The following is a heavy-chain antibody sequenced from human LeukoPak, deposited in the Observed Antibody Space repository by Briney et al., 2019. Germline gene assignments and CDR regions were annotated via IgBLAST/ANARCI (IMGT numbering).Heavy chain of an antibody. CDR2: IRSKAYGGTT. J-gene: IGHJ3*02. D-gene: IGHD6-19*01. CDR1: GFTIGDYA. Sequence: GGSLRLSCTGAGFTIGDYAMSWVRQAPGQGREWGGFIRSKAYGGTTEYAASVTGRFTISRDDSNSIAYLQMNSLKTEDTAVYYCTRVGQWAFDIWGQGTMVTVSS. CDR3: TRVGQWAFDI. V-gene: IGHV3-49*04.